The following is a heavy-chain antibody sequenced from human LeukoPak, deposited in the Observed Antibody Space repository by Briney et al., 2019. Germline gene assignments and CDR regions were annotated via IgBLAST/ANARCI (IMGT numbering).Heavy chain of an antibody. D-gene: IGHD3-22*01. J-gene: IGHJ4*02. Sequence: SQTLSLTCTVSGGSISSGDYYWSWIRQPPGKGLEWIGYIYYSGSTYYNPSLKSRVTISVDTSKNQFSLKLSSVTAADTAVYYCARGPNYDSSGYYYDPPGYWGQGTLVTVSS. CDR2: IYYSGST. CDR1: GGSISSGDYY. CDR3: ARGPNYDSSGYYYDPPGY. V-gene: IGHV4-30-4*08.